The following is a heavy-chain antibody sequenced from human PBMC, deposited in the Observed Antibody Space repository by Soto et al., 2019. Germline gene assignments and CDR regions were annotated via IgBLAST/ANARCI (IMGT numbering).Heavy chain of an antibody. V-gene: IGHV1-18*01. D-gene: IGHD3-9*01. Sequence: QIQLVQSGGDVKTPGASVKVSCTTSRYTFTSHGIAWVRQAPGQGLEWMGWISTFNGKTDYAQKFQGRVTMTADTITSAVHMELRSLSSDDTAVYYCAGLLTEGATFREDAFDLWGPGKKVTVSS. J-gene: IGHJ3*01. CDR3: AGLLTEGATFREDAFDL. CDR2: ISTFNGKT. CDR1: RYTFTSHG.